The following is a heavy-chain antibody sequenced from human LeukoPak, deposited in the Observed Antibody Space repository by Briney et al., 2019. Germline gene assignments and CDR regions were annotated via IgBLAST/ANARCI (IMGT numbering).Heavy chain of an antibody. CDR1: GFTFSNYG. CDR3: AKTEAPAAIRAGSDY. V-gene: IGHV3-23*01. CDR2: ISGSGSAT. D-gene: IGHD2-2*02. Sequence: PGGSLRLSCAASGFTFSNYGMSWVRQAPGKGLEWVSTISGSGSATYNAGSVKGRFTTSGDNSDNTLYLQMNSLRAEVTAVYYCAKTEAPAAIRAGSDYWGQGTLVTVSS. J-gene: IGHJ4*02.